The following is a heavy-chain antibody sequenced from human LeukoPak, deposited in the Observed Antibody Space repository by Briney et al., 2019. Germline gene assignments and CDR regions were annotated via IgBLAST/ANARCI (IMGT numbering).Heavy chain of an antibody. D-gene: IGHD1-26*01. J-gene: IGHJ6*02. Sequence: GTSLRLSCAASGMNFERYAMHWVRQRPGKGLEWVGVISADGKADHADAVKGRFTVSRDNSKDSLSLQMSSLRDEDTALYYCATWAFYHDLDIWGQGTTVIVSS. CDR1: GMNFERYA. CDR2: ISADGKA. V-gene: IGHV3-43*02. CDR3: ATWAFYHDLDI.